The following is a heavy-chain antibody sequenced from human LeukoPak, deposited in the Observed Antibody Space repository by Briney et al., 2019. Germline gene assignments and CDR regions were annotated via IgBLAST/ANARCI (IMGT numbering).Heavy chain of an antibody. Sequence: GGSLRLSCAASGFTFSSYAMSWVRQAPGKGLEWVSTISSSGGSTYYADSVKGRFTISRDNSKNTLYLQMNSLRAEDTAVYYCAGHIVVVPAAILYYGMDVWGQGTTVTVSS. V-gene: IGHV3-23*01. CDR3: AGHIVVVPAAILYYGMDV. CDR2: ISSSGGST. J-gene: IGHJ6*02. D-gene: IGHD2-2*01. CDR1: GFTFSSYA.